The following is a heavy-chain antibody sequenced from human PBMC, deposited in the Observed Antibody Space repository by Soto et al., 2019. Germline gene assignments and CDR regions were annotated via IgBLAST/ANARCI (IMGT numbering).Heavy chain of an antibody. CDR2: INIDGSST. D-gene: IGHD5-12*01. J-gene: IGHJ4*02. V-gene: IGHV3-74*01. Sequence: EVQLVESGGGLVQPGGSLRLSCAASGFTLSSYWMHWVRQAPGKGLVWVSRINIDGSSTSYADSVKGRFTISRDNAKNTLYRQMNSLRAEDTAVYYCARSRDGYNFVGDCWGQGTLVTVSS. CDR1: GFTLSSYW. CDR3: ARSRDGYNFVGDC.